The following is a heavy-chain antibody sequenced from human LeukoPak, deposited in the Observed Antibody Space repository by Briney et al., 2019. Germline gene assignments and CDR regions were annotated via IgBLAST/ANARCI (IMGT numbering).Heavy chain of an antibody. CDR1: GYSISSGYY. J-gene: IGHJ6*03. CDR3: ARDGRSSNSRYYYYMDV. D-gene: IGHD6-13*01. CDR2: IYHSGST. Sequence: PSETLSLTCTVPGYSISSGYYWGWIRQPPGKGLEWIGSIYHSGSTYYNPSLKSRVTISVDTSKNQFSLKLSSVTAADTAVYYCARDGRSSNSRYYYYMDVWGKGTTVTVSS. V-gene: IGHV4-38-2*02.